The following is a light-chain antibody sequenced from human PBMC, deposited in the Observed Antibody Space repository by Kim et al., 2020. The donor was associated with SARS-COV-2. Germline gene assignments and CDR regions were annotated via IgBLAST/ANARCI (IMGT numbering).Light chain of an antibody. CDR1: QSLSSTY. J-gene: IGKJ4*01. CDR3: QHYGSSVLT. CDR2: GAS. V-gene: IGKV3-20*01. Sequence: EIVLTQSPGTLSLSPGERATLSCRASQSLSSTYLAWYQQKPGQAPRLLIYGASSRATGIPDRFSDSGSGTDFTLTISRLEAEDFAVFYCQHYGSSVLTFGGGTKVDIK.